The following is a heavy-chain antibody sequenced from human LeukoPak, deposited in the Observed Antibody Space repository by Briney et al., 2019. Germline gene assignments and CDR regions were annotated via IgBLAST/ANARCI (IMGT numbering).Heavy chain of an antibody. Sequence: GGSLRLSCAASGFTFNRYAMSWVRQAPGKGLEWVAVISDSGGRTYHADSVKGRFTISRDNSKNTLHLQMNSLRAEDTAVYYCAKGNLQSLHSTGFDHWGQGTLIAVSS. CDR1: GFTFNRYA. CDR3: AKGNLQSLHSTGFDH. CDR2: ISDSGGRT. V-gene: IGHV3-23*01. J-gene: IGHJ4*02. D-gene: IGHD6-25*01.